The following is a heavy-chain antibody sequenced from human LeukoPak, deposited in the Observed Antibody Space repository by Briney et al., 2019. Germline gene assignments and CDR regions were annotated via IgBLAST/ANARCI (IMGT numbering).Heavy chain of an antibody. V-gene: IGHV4-31*03. CDR3: ARERGGFGVVMKGAFDI. J-gene: IGHJ3*02. CDR1: GGSISSGGYY. Sequence: SETLSLTCTVSGGSISSGGYYWSWIRQHPGKGLGWIGYIYYSGSTYYNPSLKSRVTISVDTSKNQFSLKLSSVTAADTAVYYCARERGGFGVVMKGAFDIWGQGTMVTVSS. D-gene: IGHD3-3*01. CDR2: IYYSGST.